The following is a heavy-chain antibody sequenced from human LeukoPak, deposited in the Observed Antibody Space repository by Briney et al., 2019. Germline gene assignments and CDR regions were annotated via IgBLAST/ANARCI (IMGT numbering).Heavy chain of an antibody. CDR3: ARLSYDYVWGSYRYLADDAFDI. D-gene: IGHD3-16*02. CDR1: GGSFSGYY. CDR2: IYYSGST. V-gene: IGHV4-59*08. Sequence: SETLSLTCAVYGGSFSGYYWSWIRQPPGKGLEWIGYIYYSGSTNYNPSLKSRVTISVDTSKNQFSLKLSSVTAADTAVYYCARLSYDYVWGSYRYLADDAFDIWGQGTMVTVSS. J-gene: IGHJ3*02.